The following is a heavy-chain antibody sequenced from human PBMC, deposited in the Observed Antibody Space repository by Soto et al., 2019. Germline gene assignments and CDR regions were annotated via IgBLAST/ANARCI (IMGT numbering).Heavy chain of an antibody. CDR1: GFPLSSNAVG. V-gene: IGHV2-5*01. CDR2: IYWNDDN. CDR3: AHGSGWLSDY. D-gene: IGHD6-19*01. Sequence: QITLKESGPTLLKPTQTLTLTCTFSGFPLSSNAVGVNWIRQPPGKALEWLALIYWNDDNHYSPSLRSRLTITKDTSKNQVVLTITNVDPVDTATYYCAHGSGWLSDYWGQGTLVTVSS. J-gene: IGHJ4*02.